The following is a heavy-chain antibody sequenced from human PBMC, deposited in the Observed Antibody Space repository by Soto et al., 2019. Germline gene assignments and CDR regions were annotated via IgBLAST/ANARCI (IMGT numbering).Heavy chain of an antibody. V-gene: IGHV1-69*13. J-gene: IGHJ4*02. D-gene: IGHD6-13*01. Sequence: SVKVSCKASGGTFSSYAISWVRQAPGQGLEWMGGIIPIFGTANYAQKFQGRVTITADESTSTAYMELSSLRSEDTAVYYCASLAYSSSWYIDYWGQGTLVTVSS. CDR3: ASLAYSSSWYIDY. CDR2: IIPIFGTA. CDR1: GGTFSSYA.